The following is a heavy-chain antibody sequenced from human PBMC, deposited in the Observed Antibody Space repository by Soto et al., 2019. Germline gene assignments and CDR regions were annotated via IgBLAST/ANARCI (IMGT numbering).Heavy chain of an antibody. CDR3: GRVMRSLLSITALDT. V-gene: IGHV1-46*01. CDR1: GYTFTRDQ. D-gene: IGHD3-10*01. J-gene: IGHJ5*02. CDR2: IDPSGGKT. Sequence: ASVKISCKASGYTFTRDQIHWVRQAPGQGLEWMGMIDPSGGKTNYAQKFQGRVTMTRDTSTSTVYMALSSLRSEDTAIYFCGRVMRSLLSITALDTWGQGTLVTVSS.